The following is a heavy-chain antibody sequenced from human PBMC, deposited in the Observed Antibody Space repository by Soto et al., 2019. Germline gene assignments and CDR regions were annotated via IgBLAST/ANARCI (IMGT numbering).Heavy chain of an antibody. J-gene: IGHJ4*02. D-gene: IGHD5-18*01. Sequence: GGSLRLSCAASGFTFSSYGMHWVRQAPGKGLEWVAVISYDGSNKYYADSVKGRFTISRDNSKNTLYLQMNSLRAEDTAVYYCAKAIWRYSYGESIDYRGKRTLVTVSS. V-gene: IGHV3-30*18. CDR3: AKAIWRYSYGESIDY. CDR1: GFTFSSYG. CDR2: ISYDGSNK.